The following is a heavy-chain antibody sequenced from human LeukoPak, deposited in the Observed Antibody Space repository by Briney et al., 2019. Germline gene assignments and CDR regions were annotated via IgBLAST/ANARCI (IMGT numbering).Heavy chain of an antibody. D-gene: IGHD6-13*01. CDR3: AKGSSSWYLYLDY. CDR1: GFTFSSYA. V-gene: IGHV3-23*01. J-gene: IGHJ4*02. CDR2: ISGSGGST. Sequence: GGSLRLSCAAPGFTFSSYAMSWVRQAPGKGLEWVSAISGSGGSTYYADSVKGRFTISRDNSKNTLYLQMNSLRAEDTAVYYCAKGSSSWYLYLDYWGQGTLVTVSS.